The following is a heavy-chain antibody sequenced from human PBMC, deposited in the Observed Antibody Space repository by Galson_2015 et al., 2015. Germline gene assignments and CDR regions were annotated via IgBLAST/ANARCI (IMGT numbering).Heavy chain of an antibody. D-gene: IGHD6-19*01. J-gene: IGHJ6*02. CDR2: TSGSGGST. CDR3: AKVGGAGTYGMDV. V-gene: IGHV3-23*01. Sequence: SLRLSCAASGFTFSSYAMSWVRQAPGKGLEWVSATSGSGGSTNYADSVKGRFTISRDNSKNTLYLQMNSLRAEDTAVYYCAKVGGAGTYGMDVWAQGTTVTVSS. CDR1: GFTFSSYA.